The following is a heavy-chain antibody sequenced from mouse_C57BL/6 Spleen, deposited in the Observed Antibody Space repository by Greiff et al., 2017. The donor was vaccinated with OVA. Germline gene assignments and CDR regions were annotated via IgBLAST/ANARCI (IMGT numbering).Heavy chain of an antibody. V-gene: IGHV5-9-1*02. J-gene: IGHJ1*03. CDR1: GFTFSSYA. D-gene: IGHD1-1*01. CDR2: ISSGGDYI. Sequence: EVMLVESGEGLVKPGGSLKLSCAASGFTFSSYAVSWVRQTPEKRLEWVAYISSGGDYIYYADTVKGRFPISRDNARNTLYLQMSSLKSEDTAMYYCTREGFITTVVATRYVDVWGTGTTVTVSS. CDR3: TREGFITTVVATRYVDV.